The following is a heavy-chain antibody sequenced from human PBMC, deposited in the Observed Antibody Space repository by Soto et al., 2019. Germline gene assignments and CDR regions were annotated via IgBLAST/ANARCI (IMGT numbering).Heavy chain of an antibody. J-gene: IGHJ4*02. Sequence: EVQLVESGGGLVQPGVSLRLSCAASGFTFSSYWMSWVRQAPGKGLEWVANIKQDGSEKYYVDSVKGRFTISRDNAKNSLYLQMNSLRAEDTAVYYCARSQRSGNYGSGSHCFDYCGQGTLVTVSS. CDR1: GFTFSSYW. CDR2: IKQDGSEK. D-gene: IGHD3-10*01. CDR3: ARSQRSGNYGSGSHCFDY. V-gene: IGHV3-7*01.